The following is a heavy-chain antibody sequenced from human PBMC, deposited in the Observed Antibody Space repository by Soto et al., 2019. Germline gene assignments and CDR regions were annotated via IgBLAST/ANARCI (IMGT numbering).Heavy chain of an antibody. CDR2: INSSGNT. CDR1: SWSLSDFY. D-gene: IGHD2-2*01. J-gene: IGHJ4*02. CDR3: ARGRPHTTSSCYLNY. V-gene: IGHV4-34*01. Sequence: PSETLSLPCSVYSWSLSDFYWNWIRQPPGKGLEWIGEINSSGNTNYNPSLKSRVTISIDTSKNQFSLKLSSVTAADTAVYYCARGRPHTTSSCYLNYWGAGTLVTVSS.